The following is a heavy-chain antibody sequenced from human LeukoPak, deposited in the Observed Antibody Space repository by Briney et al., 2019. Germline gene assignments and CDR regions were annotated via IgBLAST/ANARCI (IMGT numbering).Heavy chain of an antibody. CDR1: GYTFTSYG. CDR3: ARDLGGYCSSTSFYRAAVY. CDR2: ISAYNGNT. D-gene: IGHD2-2*02. Sequence: GASVKVSCKASGYTFTSYGISWVRQAPGQGLEWMGWISAYNGNTNYAQKLQGRVTMTTDTSTSTAYMELKSLRSDDTAVYYCARDLGGYCSSTSFYRAAVYWGQGTLVTVSS. V-gene: IGHV1-18*01. J-gene: IGHJ4*02.